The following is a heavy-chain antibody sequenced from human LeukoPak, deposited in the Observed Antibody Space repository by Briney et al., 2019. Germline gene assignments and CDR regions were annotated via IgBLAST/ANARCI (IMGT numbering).Heavy chain of an antibody. CDR2: VSAYTGNT. CDR1: GYTFSSYA. J-gene: IGHJ4*02. D-gene: IGHD3-22*01. V-gene: IGHV1-18*01. CDR3: ARGKKDYYDYDY. Sequence: ASVKVSCKASGYTFSSYAMSWVRQAPGQGLEWMGWVSAYTGNTNYAQNLRGRVTMTTDTSTNTGYMELRSLRSDDTAVYYCARGKKDYYDYDYWGQGTLVTVSS.